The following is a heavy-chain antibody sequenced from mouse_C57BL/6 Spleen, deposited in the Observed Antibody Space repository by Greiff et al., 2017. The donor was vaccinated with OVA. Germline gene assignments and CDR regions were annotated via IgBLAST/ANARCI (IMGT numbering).Heavy chain of an antibody. D-gene: IGHD1-1*01. V-gene: IGHV1-85*01. CDR2: IYPRDGST. CDR1: GYTFTSYA. Sequence: QVQLQQSGPELVKPGASVKLSCKASGYTFTSYAINWVKQRPGQGLEWIGWIYPRDGSTKYNEKFKGKATLTVDTSSSTAYMELHSLTSEDSAVYFCARIRYPGAMDYWGQGASVTVSS. J-gene: IGHJ4*01. CDR3: ARIRYPGAMDY.